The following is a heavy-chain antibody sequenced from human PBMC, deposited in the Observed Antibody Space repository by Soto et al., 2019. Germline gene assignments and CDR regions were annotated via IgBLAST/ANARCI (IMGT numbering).Heavy chain of an antibody. D-gene: IGHD3-16*01. Sequence: GASVKVSCKASGYTFSDFDINWLRQASGQGPEWMGWMNAKSGDTFFAQRFQGKFNMTWDTSLSTAYMEVGSLTSDDTAMYYCARANPFNYGGFDVWGQGTTVTVYS. CDR2: MNAKSGDT. CDR1: GYTFSDFD. V-gene: IGHV1-8*01. CDR3: ARANPFNYGGFDV. J-gene: IGHJ6*02.